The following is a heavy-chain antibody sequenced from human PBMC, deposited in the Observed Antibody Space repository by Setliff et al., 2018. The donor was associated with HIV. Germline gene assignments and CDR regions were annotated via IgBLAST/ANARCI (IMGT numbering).Heavy chain of an antibody. CDR3: ARIQGAYCGADEGVDY. J-gene: IGHJ4*02. Sequence: SGPTLVNPTQTLTLTCTFSGFSLSTSGVGVGWIRQPPGKALDWLAIIYWDDDTRYHTSLRTRLTISKDTSKNQVVLKMTNMDPVDTATYYCARIQGAYCGADEGVDYWGQGTLVTVSS. D-gene: IGHD2-21*02. CDR2: IYWDDDT. V-gene: IGHV2-5*02. CDR1: GFSLSTSGVG.